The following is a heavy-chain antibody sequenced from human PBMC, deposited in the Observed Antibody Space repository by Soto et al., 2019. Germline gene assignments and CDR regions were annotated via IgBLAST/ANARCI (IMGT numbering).Heavy chain of an antibody. CDR3: ARDQIDDYDDYVSNWFDP. Sequence: PSETLSLTYTVSGGSISSYYWSWIRQPPGKGLEWIGYIYYSGSTNYNPSLKSRVTISVDTSKNQFSLKLSSVTAADTAVYYCARDQIDDYDDYVSNWFDPWGQGTLVTVSS. D-gene: IGHD4-17*01. J-gene: IGHJ5*02. CDR1: GGSISSYY. CDR2: IYYSGST. V-gene: IGHV4-59*01.